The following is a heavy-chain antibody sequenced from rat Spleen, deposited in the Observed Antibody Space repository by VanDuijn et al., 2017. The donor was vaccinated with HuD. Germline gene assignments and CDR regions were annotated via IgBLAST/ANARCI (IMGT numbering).Heavy chain of an antibody. CDR3: AKTGFAY. J-gene: IGHJ3*01. CDR2: ISYDDSGT. CDR1: GFIFSDYY. Sequence: EVKVVESGGGLVQPGGSLKLSCAASGFIFSDYYMAWVRQVPTKGLEWVASISYDDSGTYYRDSVKGRFTISRDNAKTTLYLQMSSLRSEDTAMYYCAKTGFAYWGQGTLVTVSS. V-gene: IGHV5-20*01. D-gene: IGHD5-1*01.